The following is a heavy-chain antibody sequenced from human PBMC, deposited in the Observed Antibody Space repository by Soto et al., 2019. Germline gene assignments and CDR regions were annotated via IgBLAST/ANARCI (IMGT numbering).Heavy chain of an antibody. V-gene: IGHV4-31*03. CDR2: IYYSGST. D-gene: IGHD4-4*01. CDR1: GGSISSGGYY. CDR3: AGAYSPRGFDH. J-gene: IGHJ4*02. Sequence: QVQLQESGPGLVKPSQTLSLTCTVSGGSISSGGYYWSWIRQHPGKGLEWIGYIYYSGSTYYNPSLKSRVTHSEGKAKDQISPKLSSETAADTAVYYWAGAYSPRGFDHWGQGTLVTVFS.